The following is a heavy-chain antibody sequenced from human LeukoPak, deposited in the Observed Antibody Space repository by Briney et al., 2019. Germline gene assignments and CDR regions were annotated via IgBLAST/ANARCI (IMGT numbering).Heavy chain of an antibody. CDR3: APEGETGDRDGYFDF. CDR1: GFTFTNYA. J-gene: IGHJ4*02. CDR2: IRYDGSLK. D-gene: IGHD2-21*02. Sequence: GGSLRLSCAASGFTFTNYAMHWVRQAPGKGLEWVAFIRYDGSLKYYPDSVKGRFTISRDNSKNTLYLQMDSLRAEDTAVYYCAPEGETGDRDGYFDFWGQGTLVTVSS. V-gene: IGHV3-30*02.